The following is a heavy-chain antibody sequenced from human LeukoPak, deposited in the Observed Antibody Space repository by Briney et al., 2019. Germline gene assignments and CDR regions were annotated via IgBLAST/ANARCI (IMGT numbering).Heavy chain of an antibody. V-gene: IGHV1-8*01. Sequence: WMGWMNPNSGNTGYAQKFQGRVTMTRNTSISTAYMELSSLRSEDTAVYYCARVGARSCYSRWGQGTLVTVSS. D-gene: IGHD2-15*01. J-gene: IGHJ4*02. CDR3: ARVGARSCYSR. CDR2: MNPNSGNT.